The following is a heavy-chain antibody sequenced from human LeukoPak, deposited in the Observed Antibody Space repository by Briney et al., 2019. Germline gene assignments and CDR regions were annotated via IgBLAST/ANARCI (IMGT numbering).Heavy chain of an antibody. CDR3: ARSGRGLRYFDWLLPFDY. CDR2: ISSSSSYI. J-gene: IGHJ4*02. CDR1: GFTFSSYS. V-gene: IGHV3-21*01. Sequence: GGSLRLSCAASGFTFSSYSMNWVRQAPGKGLEWVSSISSSSSYIYYADSVKGRFTISRDNAKNSLYLQMNSLRAEDKAVYYCARSGRGLRYFDWLLPFDYWGQGTLVTVSS. D-gene: IGHD3-9*01.